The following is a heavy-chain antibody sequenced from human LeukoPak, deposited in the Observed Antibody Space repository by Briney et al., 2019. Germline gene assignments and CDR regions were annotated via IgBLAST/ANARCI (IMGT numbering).Heavy chain of an antibody. CDR2: ITPYNGKT. Sequence: GASVKVSCKTSGYTFVNNGLTWLRQAPGQRFEWMGWITPYNGKTKYEQRLQDRLTMTTDTATSTAYMELRSLTSDDTAVYYCARRPGWGVYDYWGQGTLVSVSS. CDR1: GYTFVNNG. J-gene: IGHJ4*02. CDR3: ARRPGWGVYDY. V-gene: IGHV1-18*01. D-gene: IGHD3-10*01.